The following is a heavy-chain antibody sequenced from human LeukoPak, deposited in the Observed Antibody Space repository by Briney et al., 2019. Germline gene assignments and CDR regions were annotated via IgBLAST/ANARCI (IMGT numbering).Heavy chain of an antibody. CDR2: IKQDGSEK. CDR3: ARDTTISRIAVAGTLDY. D-gene: IGHD6-19*01. J-gene: IGHJ4*02. Sequence: PGGSLRLSCAASGFTFSSYWMSWVRQAPGKGLEWVANIKQDGSEKYYVDSVKGRFTISRDNAKNSLYLQMNSLRAEDTAVYYCARDTTISRIAVAGTLDYWGQGTLVTVSS. CDR1: GFTFSSYW. V-gene: IGHV3-7*01.